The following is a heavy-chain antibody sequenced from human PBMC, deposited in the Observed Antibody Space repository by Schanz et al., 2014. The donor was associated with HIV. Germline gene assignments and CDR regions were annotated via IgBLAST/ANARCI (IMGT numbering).Heavy chain of an antibody. CDR1: GGTFRTYA. D-gene: IGHD2-2*02. J-gene: IGHJ5*02. V-gene: IGHV1-46*01. Sequence: QVQLVQSGAEVKKPGSSVKVSCKTLGGTFRTYAVSWVRQAPGQGLEWMGIINPSGGSTSYAQKFQGRVTMTRDTSTSTVYMELSSLRSEDTAVYYCARSPEYLGWFDPWGQGTQVTVSS. CDR3: ARSPEYLGWFDP. CDR2: INPSGGST.